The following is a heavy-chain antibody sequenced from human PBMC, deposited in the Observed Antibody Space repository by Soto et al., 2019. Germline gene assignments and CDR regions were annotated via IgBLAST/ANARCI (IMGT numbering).Heavy chain of an antibody. CDR1: GFTFSSYE. CDR2: ISSSGSTI. Sequence: GGSMRLSCAASGFTFSSYEMNWVRQAPGKGLEWVSYISSSGSTIYYADSVKGRFTISRDNAKNSLYLQMNSLRAEDTAVYYCARVDNLRPGATAAGLSYGMDVWGQGTTVTVSS. J-gene: IGHJ6*02. D-gene: IGHD6-13*01. CDR3: ARVDNLRPGATAAGLSYGMDV. V-gene: IGHV3-48*03.